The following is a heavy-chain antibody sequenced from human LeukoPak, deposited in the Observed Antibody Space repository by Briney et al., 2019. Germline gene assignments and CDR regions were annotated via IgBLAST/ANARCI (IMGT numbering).Heavy chain of an antibody. CDR3: AKDRGIAVAHYFDY. V-gene: IGHV3-30*02. CDR1: GFTFSSYG. Sequence: GSLRLSCAASGFTFSSYGMHWVRQAPGKGLEWVAVIWYDGSNKYYADSVKGRFTISRDNSKNTLYLQMNSLRAEDTAVYYCAKDRGIAVAHYFDYWGQGTLVTVSS. D-gene: IGHD6-19*01. J-gene: IGHJ4*02. CDR2: IWYDGSNK.